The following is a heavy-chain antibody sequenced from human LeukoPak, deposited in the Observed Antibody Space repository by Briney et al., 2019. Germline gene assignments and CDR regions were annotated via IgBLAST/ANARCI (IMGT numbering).Heavy chain of an antibody. V-gene: IGHV3-23*01. CDR1: GFTFSSYA. CDR2: ISGSGGST. D-gene: IGHD2-2*01. CDR3: AKGPPFSYCSSTSCYFPDYYYYGMDV. Sequence: LPGGSLRLSCAASGFTFSSYAMSWVRQAPGKGLEWVSAISGSGGSTYSADSVKGRFTISRDNSKNTLYLQMNSLRAEDTAVYYCAKGPPFSYCSSTSCYFPDYYYYGMDVWGQGTTVTVSS. J-gene: IGHJ6*02.